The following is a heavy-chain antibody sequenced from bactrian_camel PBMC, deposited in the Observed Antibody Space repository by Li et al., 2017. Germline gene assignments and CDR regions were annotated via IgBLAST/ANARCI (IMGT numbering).Heavy chain of an antibody. CDR1: GFAFGTSD. J-gene: IGHJ4*01. CDR2: IRSDGGAT. V-gene: IGHV3S40*01. Sequence: VQLVESGGGLVQPGGSLRVSCAASGFAFGTSDMSWVRQAPGNECELVSIIRSDGGATYYADSVKGRFTISRDNARNTLYLQMNSLKPEDTATYYTNWGQGTQVTVS. CDR3: N.